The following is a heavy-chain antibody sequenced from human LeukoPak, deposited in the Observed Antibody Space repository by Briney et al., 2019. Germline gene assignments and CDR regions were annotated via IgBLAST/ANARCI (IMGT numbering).Heavy chain of an antibody. Sequence: AGGSLRLSCAASGFTFSSYGMHWVRQAPGKGLEWVAVISYDGSNKYYADSVKGRFTISRDNSKNTLYLQMNSLRAEDTAVYYCAKHGSPYFYYYYYMDVWGKGTTVTVSS. D-gene: IGHD2-15*01. CDR2: ISYDGSNK. CDR3: AKHGSPYFYYYYYMDV. CDR1: GFTFSSYG. V-gene: IGHV3-30*18. J-gene: IGHJ6*03.